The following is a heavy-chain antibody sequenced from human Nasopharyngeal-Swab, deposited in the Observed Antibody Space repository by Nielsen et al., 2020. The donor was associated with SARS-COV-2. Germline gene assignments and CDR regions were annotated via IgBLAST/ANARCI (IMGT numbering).Heavy chain of an antibody. CDR1: KFNFGNSG. V-gene: IGHV3-30*03. CDR2: TSADESNK. Sequence: GESLKISCAASKFNFGNSGMNWVRQAPGKGLEWVAATSADESNKYYVASVRGRFTISRDNSKNTLYLQMNNLRLEDTAVYFCLYGMDVWGQGTTVTVSS. CDR3: LYGMDV. J-gene: IGHJ6*02.